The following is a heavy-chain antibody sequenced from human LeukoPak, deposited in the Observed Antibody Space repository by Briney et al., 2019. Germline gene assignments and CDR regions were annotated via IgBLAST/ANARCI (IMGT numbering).Heavy chain of an antibody. Sequence: GGSLRLSCAASGFTFSDYIINWVRQAPGKGLEWISYISSSGGTIYYADSVKGRFTTSRDNTDNSLFLQMSSLRAEDTAVYYCARERRQWQPFDIWGQGTMVTVSS. D-gene: IGHD6-19*01. CDR1: GFTFSDYI. CDR2: ISSSGGTI. J-gene: IGHJ3*02. CDR3: ARERRQWQPFDI. V-gene: IGHV3-48*04.